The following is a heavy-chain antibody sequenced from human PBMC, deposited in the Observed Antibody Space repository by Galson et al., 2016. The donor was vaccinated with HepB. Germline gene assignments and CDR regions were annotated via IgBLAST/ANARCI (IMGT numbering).Heavy chain of an antibody. CDR2: ISYDGNNK. CDR1: GFTFSSYG. Sequence: SLRLSCAASGFTFSSYGIHWVRQAPGKGLEWVAVISYDGNNKYYEDSVKGRFTISRDNSKNTLYLQMSSLRAEDTAVYYCAKKAHILTGPDAFDIWGQGTMVTVSS. D-gene: IGHD3-9*01. J-gene: IGHJ3*02. CDR3: AKKAHILTGPDAFDI. V-gene: IGHV3-30*18.